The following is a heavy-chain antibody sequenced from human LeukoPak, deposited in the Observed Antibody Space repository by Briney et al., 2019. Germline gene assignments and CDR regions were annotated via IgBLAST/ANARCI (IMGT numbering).Heavy chain of an antibody. D-gene: IGHD4-17*01. CDR1: GFTFSSYW. CDR3: ASDGWYGDYPID. J-gene: IGHJ4*02. V-gene: IGHV3-7*01. CDR2: IKQDGSEK. Sequence: GSLRLSCAASGFTFSSYWMSWVRQAPGKGLEWVANIKQDGSEKYYVDSVKGRFTISRDNAKNSLYLQMNSLRAEDTAVYYCASDGWYGDYPIDWGQGTLVTVSS.